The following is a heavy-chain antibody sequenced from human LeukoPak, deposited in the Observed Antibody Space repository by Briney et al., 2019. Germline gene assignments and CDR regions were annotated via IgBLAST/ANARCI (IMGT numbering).Heavy chain of an antibody. CDR3: ARGWELGYYYYGMDV. CDR1: GFTFSSYW. CDR2: IKQDGSEK. V-gene: IGHV3-7*01. D-gene: IGHD1-26*01. J-gene: IGHJ6*02. Sequence: GGSLRLSCAASGFTFSSYWMSWVRQAPGKGLERVANIKQDGSEKYYVDSVKGRFTISRDNAKNSLYLQMNSLRAEDTAVYYCARGWELGYYYYGMDVWGQGTTVTVSS.